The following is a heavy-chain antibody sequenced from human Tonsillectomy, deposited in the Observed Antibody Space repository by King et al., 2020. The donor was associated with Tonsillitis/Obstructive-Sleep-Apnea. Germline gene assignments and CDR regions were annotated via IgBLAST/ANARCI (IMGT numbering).Heavy chain of an antibody. CDR3: ARIYYDSSGYYYELSGXYYMDV. V-gene: IGHV3-48*03. CDR1: GFTFSSYE. J-gene: IGHJ6*03. CDR2: ISSSGSTI. Sequence: VQLVESGGGLVQPGRSLRLSCAASGFTFSSYEMNWVRQAPGKGLEWLSYISSSGSTIYYADSVKGRFTISRDNAKNSLYLQMNRLRAEDTAVYYCARIYYDSSGYYYELSGXYYMDVWGKGTTVTVSS. D-gene: IGHD3-22*01.